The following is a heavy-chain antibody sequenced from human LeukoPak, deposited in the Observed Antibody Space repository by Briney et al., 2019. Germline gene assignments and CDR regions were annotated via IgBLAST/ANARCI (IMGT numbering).Heavy chain of an antibody. D-gene: IGHD5-18*01. CDR1: AFTFSDFW. V-gene: IGHV3-74*01. J-gene: IGHJ4*02. CDR2: ISGDGSTT. CDR3: TRVGGYSYGQVDY. Sequence: GGSLRLSCAASAFTFSDFWMHWVRQAPGKGLVWVSRISGDGSTTNYADSVKGRFTISRDNAKNTLYLQMNSLRAEDTAVYYGTRVGGYSYGQVDYWGQGTLVTVSS.